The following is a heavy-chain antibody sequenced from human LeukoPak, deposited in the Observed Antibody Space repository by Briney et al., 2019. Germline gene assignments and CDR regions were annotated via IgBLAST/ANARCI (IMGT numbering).Heavy chain of an antibody. D-gene: IGHD3-22*01. V-gene: IGHV4-59*08. Sequence: ETLSLTCTVSGGSISSYYWSWIRQPPGKGLEWIGYIYYSGSTNYNPSLKSRVTISVDTSKNQFSLKLSSVTAADTAVYYCARGYYDSSGYYWNYFDYWGQGTLVTVSS. J-gene: IGHJ4*02. CDR1: GGSISSYY. CDR2: IYYSGST. CDR3: ARGYYDSSGYYWNYFDY.